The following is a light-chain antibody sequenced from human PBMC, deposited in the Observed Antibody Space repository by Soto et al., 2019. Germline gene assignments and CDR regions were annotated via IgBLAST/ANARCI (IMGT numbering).Light chain of an antibody. CDR3: SSYAGSNIVV. CDR2: EVS. J-gene: IGLJ2*01. Sequence: QSALTQPPSASGSPGQSVTISCTGTSSDVGGYKFVSWYQQHPGKAPKLMIYEVSERPSGVPDRFSGSKSGNTASLTVSGLQAEDEADYYCSSYAGSNIVVFGGGTKVTVL. V-gene: IGLV2-8*01. CDR1: SSDVGGYKF.